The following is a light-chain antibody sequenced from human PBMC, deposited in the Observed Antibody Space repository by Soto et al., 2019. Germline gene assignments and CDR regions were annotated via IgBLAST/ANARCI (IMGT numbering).Light chain of an antibody. CDR2: GDR. Sequence: QSVLTQPPSVSGAPGRRVTISCPGSSSNIGAGYEVHWYQQLPGTAPKLLIYGDRYRPSGVPDRFSGSKSGTSVSLAITGLQAEDEADYHCQSYDSSLSGMVFGGGTKLTVL. CDR1: SSNIGAGYE. J-gene: IGLJ3*02. CDR3: QSYDSSLSGMV. V-gene: IGLV1-40*01.